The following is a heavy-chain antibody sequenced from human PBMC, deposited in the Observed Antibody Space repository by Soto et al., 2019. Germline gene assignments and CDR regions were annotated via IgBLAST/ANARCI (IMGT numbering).Heavy chain of an antibody. J-gene: IGHJ5*02. CDR2: ISTGSDYI. Sequence: GSVRLSCATSGFTFSSYSMNWVRQATGKDLVWISSISTGSDYIYYADSVEGRFTISRDNAKSSLYLQMNSLRAEDTAVYYCARDSRIVARPAMGSVGFDPWRQGTLVTVSS. V-gene: IGHV3-21*01. D-gene: IGHD2-2*01. CDR1: GFTFSSYS. CDR3: ARDSRIVARPAMGSVGFDP.